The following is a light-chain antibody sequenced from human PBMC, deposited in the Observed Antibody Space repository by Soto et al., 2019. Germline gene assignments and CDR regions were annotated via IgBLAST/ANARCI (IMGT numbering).Light chain of an antibody. CDR2: DAS. J-gene: IGKJ1*01. V-gene: IGKV1-5*01. CDR3: QKYNSYYRT. Sequence: DIQMTQSPSTLSASVGDRVTITCRASQSISSWLAWYQQKPGKAPKLLIYDASSLESGVKSRFGGSGSGTEFTLTISSMQPDDFATYYCQKYNSYYRTFGQGTKVDI. CDR1: QSISSW.